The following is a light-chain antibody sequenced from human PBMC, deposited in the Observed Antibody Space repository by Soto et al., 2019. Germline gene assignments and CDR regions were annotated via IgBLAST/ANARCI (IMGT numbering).Light chain of an antibody. V-gene: IGLV2-14*01. CDR2: EVS. Sequence: QSVLTQPASVSGSPGQSITISCTGSSSDIGDYDYVSWYQQHPGKAPKVLISEVSNRPSGVSNRFSGSKSGNTASLTISGLQAEDEADYYCNSYATGNARVFGTGTKGTVL. CDR1: SSDIGDYDY. J-gene: IGLJ1*01. CDR3: NSYATGNARV.